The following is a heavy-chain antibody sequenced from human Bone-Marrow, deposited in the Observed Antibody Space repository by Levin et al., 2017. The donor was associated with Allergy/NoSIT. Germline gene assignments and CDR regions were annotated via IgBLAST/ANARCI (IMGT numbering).Heavy chain of an antibody. Sequence: SETLSLTCTVSGGSISNYYWSWIRQPPGKGLEWIGYTSYSGSTNYNPSLKSRVTISVDRSNNHLSLKLSSVTAADTAVYYCARELSTGWCAFDYWGQGTLVSVSS. D-gene: IGHD6-19*01. V-gene: IGHV4-59*01. J-gene: IGHJ4*02. CDR3: ARELSTGWCAFDY. CDR2: TSYSGST. CDR1: GGSISNYY.